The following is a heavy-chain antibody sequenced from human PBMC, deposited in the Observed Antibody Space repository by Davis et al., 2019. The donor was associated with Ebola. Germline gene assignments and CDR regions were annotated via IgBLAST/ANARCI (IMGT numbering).Heavy chain of an antibody. CDR2: IYHSGST. CDR3: ARGEVVVVPAAIYNWFDP. V-gene: IGHV4-4*02. CDR1: GGSISSSNW. D-gene: IGHD2-2*02. J-gene: IGHJ5*02. Sequence: SETLSLTCAVSGGSISSSNWWSWVRQPPGKGLEWIGEIYHSGSTNYNPSLKSRVTISVDRSKNQFSLKLSSVTAADTAVYYCARGEVVVVPAAIYNWFDPWGQGTLVTVSS.